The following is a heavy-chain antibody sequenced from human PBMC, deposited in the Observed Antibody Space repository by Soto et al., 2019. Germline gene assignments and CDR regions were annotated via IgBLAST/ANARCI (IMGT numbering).Heavy chain of an antibody. CDR1: GYSVSSNSAA. J-gene: IGHJ6*02. D-gene: IGHD6-13*01. CDR2: TYYRSKWYN. CDR3: AHSSPDYYYYGMDV. V-gene: IGHV6-1*01. Sequence: QTLSLTCAISGYSVSSNSAAWNLIRQSPSRGLEWLGRTYYRSKWYNDYAVSVKSRITINPDTSKNQFSLQLNSVTPEDTAVYYCAHSSPDYYYYGMDVWGQGTTVTVSS.